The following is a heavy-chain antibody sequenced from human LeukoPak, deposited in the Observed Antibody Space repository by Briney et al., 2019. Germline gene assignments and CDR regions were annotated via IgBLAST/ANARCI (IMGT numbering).Heavy chain of an antibody. CDR3: ARLPYSNPYYYYMDV. CDR1: GFTFSSYA. D-gene: IGHD4-11*01. Sequence: GGSLRLSCAASGFTFSSYAMSWVRQAPGKGPEWVSVISSGGGSTYYADSVKGRFTISRDNSKNTLYLQMNSLRAEDTAVYYCARLPYSNPYYYYMDVWGKGTTVTVSS. V-gene: IGHV3-23*01. CDR2: ISSGGGST. J-gene: IGHJ6*03.